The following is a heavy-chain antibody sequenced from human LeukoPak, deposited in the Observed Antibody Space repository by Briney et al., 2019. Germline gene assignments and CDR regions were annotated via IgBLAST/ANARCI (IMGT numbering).Heavy chain of an antibody. CDR1: GYTFTCYY. J-gene: IGHJ5*02. Sequence: GASVKVSCKASGYTFTCYYMHWVRQAPGQGLEWMGRINPNSGGTNYAQKFQGRVTMTRDTSISTAYMELSRLRSDDTTVYYCARGELVGLGAISAGWFDPWGQGTLVTVSS. CDR2: INPNSGGT. D-gene: IGHD1-26*01. V-gene: IGHV1-2*06. CDR3: ARGELVGLGAISAGWFDP.